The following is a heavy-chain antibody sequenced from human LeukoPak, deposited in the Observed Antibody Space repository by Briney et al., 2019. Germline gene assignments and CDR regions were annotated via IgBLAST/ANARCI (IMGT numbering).Heavy chain of an antibody. D-gene: IGHD4-23*01. CDR2: INPDSGGT. V-gene: IGHV1-2*02. CDR1: GYTFTDYY. J-gene: IGHJ4*02. CDR3: ARPFIETPSLGALDY. Sequence: ASVKVSCKASGYTFTDYYMHWVRQAPGQGLEWMGWINPDSGGTNYAQNFQGKVTMTRDTSISTAYMELSRLRSDDTAVYYCARPFIETPSLGALDYWGQGTLVTVSS.